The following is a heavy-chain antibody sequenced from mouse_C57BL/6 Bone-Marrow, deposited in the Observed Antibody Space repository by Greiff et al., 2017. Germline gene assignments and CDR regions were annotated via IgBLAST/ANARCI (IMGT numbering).Heavy chain of an antibody. CDR2: ISDGGSYT. CDR1: GFTFSSYA. J-gene: IGHJ1*03. V-gene: IGHV5-4*01. CDR3: ARDGPRWYFDV. Sequence: VQRVESGGGLVKPGGSLKLSCAASGFTFSSYAMSWVRQTPEKRLEWVATISDGGSYTYYPDNVKGRFTISRDNAKNNLYLQMSHLKSEDTAMYYCARDGPRWYFDVWGTGTTVTVSS.